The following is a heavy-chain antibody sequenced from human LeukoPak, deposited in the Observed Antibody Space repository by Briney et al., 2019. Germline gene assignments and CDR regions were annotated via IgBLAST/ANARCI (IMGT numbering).Heavy chain of an antibody. Sequence: SETLSPTCTVSGGSISSGGYYWSWIRQHPGKGLEWIGYIYYSGSTYYNPSLKSRVTISVDTSKNQFSLKLSSVTAADTAVYYCARGSPYDYVWGSYRYFDYWGQGTLVTVSS. CDR3: ARGSPYDYVWGSYRYFDY. J-gene: IGHJ4*02. V-gene: IGHV4-31*03. CDR2: IYYSGST. D-gene: IGHD3-16*02. CDR1: GGSISSGGYY.